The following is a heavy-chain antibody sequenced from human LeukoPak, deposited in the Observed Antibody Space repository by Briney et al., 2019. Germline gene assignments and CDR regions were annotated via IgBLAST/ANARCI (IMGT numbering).Heavy chain of an antibody. CDR3: ARGSGITMVRGVIVSGMDV. J-gene: IGHJ6*04. V-gene: IGHV4-34*01. D-gene: IGHD3-10*01. CDR2: INHSGST. CDR1: GGSFGGYY. Sequence: SETLSLTCAVYGGSFGGYYWSWIRQPPGKGLEWIGEINHSGSTNYNPSLKSRVTISVDTSKNQFSLKLSSVTAADTAVYYCARGSGITMVRGVIVSGMDVWGKGTTVTVSS.